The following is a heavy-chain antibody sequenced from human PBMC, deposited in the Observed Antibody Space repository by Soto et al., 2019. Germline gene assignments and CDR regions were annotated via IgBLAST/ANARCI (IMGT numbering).Heavy chain of an antibody. V-gene: IGHV3-33*01. CDR2: IWSDGSNK. CDR3: AAGYGSVDY. Sequence: PGGSLRLSCAASGFTFSNYVIHWVRQAPGKGLEWVAVIWSDGSNKYYADSVKGRFTISRDNSKNTLYLQINSLRAEDTAVYYCAAGYGSVDYWGQGILVTVSS. CDR1: GFTFSNYV. D-gene: IGHD6-19*01. J-gene: IGHJ4*02.